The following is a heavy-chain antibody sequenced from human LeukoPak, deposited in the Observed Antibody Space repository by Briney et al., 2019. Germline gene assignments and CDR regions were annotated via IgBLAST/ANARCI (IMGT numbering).Heavy chain of an antibody. Sequence: ASVKVSCKASGYTFSGYFINWVRQAPGQGLEWMGWINPNTGGSSYAQKFQGRVTMTRDTSISTAYMELSRLRSDDTAVYYCARVKYYDSSGYDYWGQGTLVAVSS. CDR3: ARVKYYDSSGYDY. J-gene: IGHJ4*02. V-gene: IGHV1-2*02. CDR2: INPNTGGS. CDR1: GYTFSGYF. D-gene: IGHD3-22*01.